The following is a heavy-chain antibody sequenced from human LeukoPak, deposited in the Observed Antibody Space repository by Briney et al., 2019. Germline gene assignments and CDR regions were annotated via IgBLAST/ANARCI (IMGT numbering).Heavy chain of an antibody. V-gene: IGHV3-23*01. CDR1: GFTFSDSA. D-gene: IGHD3-22*01. J-gene: IGHJ4*02. CDR3: ARGLSEDYYDSNGFYYVFDY. Sequence: GGSLRLSCAASGFTFSDSAMTWVRQTPGKGLEWVSLISFNGANTYYPDSVKGRFTISRDNSKDTLYLQMNSLRPEDTAIYYCARGLSEDYYDSNGFYYVFDYWGQGTLVTVSS. CDR2: ISFNGANT.